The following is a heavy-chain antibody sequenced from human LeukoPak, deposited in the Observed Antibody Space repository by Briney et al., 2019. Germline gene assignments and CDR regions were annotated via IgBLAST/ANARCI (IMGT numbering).Heavy chain of an antibody. D-gene: IGHD3-22*01. CDR1: GFTFSSYS. V-gene: IGHV3-21*01. CDR3: ASHTYYYDSSGYSSSYYYGMDV. J-gene: IGHJ6*02. CDR2: ISSSSSYI. Sequence: GGSLRLSCAASGFTFSSYSMNWVRQAPGKGLEWVSSISSSSSYIYYADSVKGRFTISRDNAKNSLYLQMNSLRDEDTAVYYCASHTYYYDSSGYSSSYYYGMDVWGQGTTVTVSS.